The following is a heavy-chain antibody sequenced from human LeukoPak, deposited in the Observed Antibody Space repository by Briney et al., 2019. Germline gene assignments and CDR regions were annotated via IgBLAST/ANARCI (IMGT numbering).Heavy chain of an antibody. CDR2: IYYSGST. Sequence: PSQTLSLTCTVSGVSISSGGYYWRWLRPHPGKGLEWIGYIYYSGSTYYQPSLKSRFTISVDTSKNQFSLKLSSVTAADTAVYYCARTYMTSARFDPWGQGTLVTVSS. CDR3: ARTYMTSARFDP. CDR1: GVSISSGGYY. V-gene: IGHV4-31*03. D-gene: IGHD2-21*02. J-gene: IGHJ5*02.